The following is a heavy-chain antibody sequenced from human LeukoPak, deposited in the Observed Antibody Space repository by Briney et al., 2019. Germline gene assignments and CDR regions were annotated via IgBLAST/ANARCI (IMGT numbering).Heavy chain of an antibody. D-gene: IGHD4-23*01. CDR3: ARSPPPPTTVITPGSFNNWFDP. CDR2: ISPIFDTA. Sequence: ASVKVSCKASGGTFSNYAISWVRQAPGQGLEWMGGISPIFDTANYAQKFQGRVTITADESTSTAYMELSSLRSEDTAVYYCARSPPPPTTVITPGSFNNWFDPWGQGTLVTVSS. J-gene: IGHJ5*02. V-gene: IGHV1-69*01. CDR1: GGTFSNYA.